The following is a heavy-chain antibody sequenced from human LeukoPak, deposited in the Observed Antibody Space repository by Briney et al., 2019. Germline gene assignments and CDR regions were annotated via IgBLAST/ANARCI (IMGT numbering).Heavy chain of an antibody. CDR2: INPNSGGT. J-gene: IGHJ4*02. D-gene: IGHD3-10*01. CDR3: ARGLYYYGSGSYAGGY. V-gene: IGHV1-2*02. CDR1: GCTFTGYY. Sequence: ASAKVSCKASGCTFTGYYMHWVRQAPGQGLEWMGWINPNSGGTNYAQKFQGRVTMTRDTSISTAYMELSRLRSDDTAVYYCARGLYYYGSGSYAGGYWGQGTLVTVSS.